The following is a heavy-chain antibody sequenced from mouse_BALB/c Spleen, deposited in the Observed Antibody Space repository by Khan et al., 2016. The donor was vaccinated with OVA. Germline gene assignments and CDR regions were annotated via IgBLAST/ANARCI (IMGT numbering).Heavy chain of an antibody. CDR2: FSPGSGDT. D-gene: IGHD1-2*01. CDR1: GYTFTDYY. V-gene: IGHV1-77*01. CDR3: ARRNYFGYTFTY. J-gene: IGHJ3*01. Sequence: QVQLQQSGAELARPGASVKLSCKASGYTFTDYYINWVKQRTGQGLEWIGEFSPGSGDTYYNERFKGKATLTADKSSSTAYLPLSSLTSEASAVYFGARRNYFGYTFTYWGQGTLVTVAA.